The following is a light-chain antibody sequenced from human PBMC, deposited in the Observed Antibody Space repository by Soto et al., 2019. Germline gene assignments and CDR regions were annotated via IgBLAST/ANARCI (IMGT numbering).Light chain of an antibody. Sequence: EIVLTQSPGTLSLSPGERATLSCRASQSVSSSYLAWYQQKPGQAPRLLIYGASSRATGIPDRFSGSGSGTDLTLTIRILDHKDVGVYFCQLYGIPPLIFGGGTKEEI. CDR3: QLYGIPPLI. CDR2: GAS. J-gene: IGKJ4*01. CDR1: QSVSSSY. V-gene: IGKV3-20*01.